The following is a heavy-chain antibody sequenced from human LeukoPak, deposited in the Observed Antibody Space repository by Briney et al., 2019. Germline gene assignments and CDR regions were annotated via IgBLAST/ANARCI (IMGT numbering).Heavy chain of an antibody. CDR3: AREGWEPNFDQ. CDR1: GYTFADHF. D-gene: IGHD1-26*01. V-gene: IGHV1-2*02. CDR2: INPNSGAT. Sequence: APLNVSCKASGYTFADHFIHWVRQAPGQGLEWMGWINPNSGATNYAQNFQGRVTMTSDTSITTAYMELTSLTFNDTAVYYCAREGWEPNFDQWGQGTRVTVSS. J-gene: IGHJ4*02.